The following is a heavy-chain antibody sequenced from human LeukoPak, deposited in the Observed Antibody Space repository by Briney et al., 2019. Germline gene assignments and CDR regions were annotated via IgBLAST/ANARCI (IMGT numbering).Heavy chain of an antibody. CDR1: GYTFTGYY. J-gene: IGHJ4*02. CDR2: INPNSGGT. D-gene: IGHD3-3*01. Sequence: VSVKVSCKASGYTFTGYYMHWVRQAPGQGLEWMGWINPNSGGTNYAQKFQGRVTMTRDTSISTANMELSRLRSDDTAVYYCARVSQYYDFWSGYYGRYPPFDYWGQGTLVTVSS. V-gene: IGHV1-2*02. CDR3: ARVSQYYDFWSGYYGRYPPFDY.